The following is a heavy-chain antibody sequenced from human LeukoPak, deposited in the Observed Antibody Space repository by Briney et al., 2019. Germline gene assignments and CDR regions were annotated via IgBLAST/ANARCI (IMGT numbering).Heavy chain of an antibody. Sequence: GGSLKISCKGSGSRFTSYWIGGVRQVPGKGLEWMGIIYPGESDTRYSTSFQGQVTLSADKSISTAYLHWSSLKASDTAMSYCARGSDYGDYRWGQGTLVTVSS. CDR2: IYPGESDT. V-gene: IGHV5-51*01. D-gene: IGHD4-17*01. CDR3: ARGSDYGDYR. J-gene: IGHJ4*02. CDR1: GSRFTSYW.